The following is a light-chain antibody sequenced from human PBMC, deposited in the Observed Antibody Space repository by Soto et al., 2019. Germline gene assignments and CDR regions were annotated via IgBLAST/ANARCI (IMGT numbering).Light chain of an antibody. CDR1: ETLVHDNGDTY. Sequence: DNVMTQTPLFLSVTLGQPASISCSSSETLVHDNGDTYFNWLHQRPGQPLRLLIYKISNRFSGVPDRFSGSGAGTDFTLKISRVEPEDVGVYYCMQAKYFPRTFGQGTRLESK. CDR2: KIS. J-gene: IGKJ2*02. V-gene: IGKV2-24*01. CDR3: MQAKYFPRT.